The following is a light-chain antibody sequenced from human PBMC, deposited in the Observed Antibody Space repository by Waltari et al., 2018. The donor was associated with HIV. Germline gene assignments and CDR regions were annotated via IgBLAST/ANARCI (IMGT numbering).Light chain of an antibody. V-gene: IGLV10-54*01. CDR2: RNN. CDR3: SAWDSSLEAWV. Sequence: QAGLTQPPSVSKGLRQTATLTCTGNTNNVGNQGAAWLQQHQAHPPNLLSYRNNNRPSGISERLSASRSGNTASLTIAELQPDDEADYYCSAWDSSLEAWVFGGGTKLTVL. CDR1: TNNVGNQG. J-gene: IGLJ3*02.